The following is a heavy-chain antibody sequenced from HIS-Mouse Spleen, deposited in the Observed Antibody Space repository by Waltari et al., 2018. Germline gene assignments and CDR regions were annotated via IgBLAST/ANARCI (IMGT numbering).Heavy chain of an antibody. CDR2: IYYSGST. J-gene: IGHJ2*01. CDR3: AREIPYSSSWYDWYFDL. V-gene: IGHV4-39*07. D-gene: IGHD6-13*01. CDR1: GGSISRLSYY. Sequence: QLHLQESGPGLLKPSETLSLPCTVSGGSISRLSYYWVWIRQPPGKGLEWIGSIYYSGSTYYNPSLKSRVTISVDTSKNQFSLKLSSVTAADTAVYYCAREIPYSSSWYDWYFDLWGRGTLVTVSS.